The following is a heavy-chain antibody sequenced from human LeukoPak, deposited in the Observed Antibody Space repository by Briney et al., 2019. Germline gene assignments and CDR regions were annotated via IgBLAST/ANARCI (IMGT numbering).Heavy chain of an antibody. J-gene: IGHJ4*02. Sequence: PSETLSLTCAVYGGSFSGYYWSWIRQPPGKGLEWIGEINHGGSTNYNPSLKSRVTISVDTSKNQFSLKLSSVTAADTAVYYCARGGRVWFGELFHRYYFDYWGQGTLVTVSS. CDR2: INHGGST. CDR3: ARGGRVWFGELFHRYYFDY. CDR1: GGSFSGYY. D-gene: IGHD3-10*01. V-gene: IGHV4-34*01.